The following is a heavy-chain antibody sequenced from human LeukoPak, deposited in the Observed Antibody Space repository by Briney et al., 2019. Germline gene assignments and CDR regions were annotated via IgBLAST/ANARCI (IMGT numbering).Heavy chain of an antibody. CDR2: ISSSSSHI. CDR1: GFTLRRYS. D-gene: IGHD2-21*02. Sequence: GGSLRLSCAASGFTLRRYSMNWVRQAPGKGLEWVSSISSSSSHIYYADSVKGRFTISRDNAKNSLYLQMNSLRAEDTAVYFCARSDYCGGDCYPCLSNYWSQGTLVTVSS. V-gene: IGHV3-21*01. CDR3: ARSDYCGGDCYPCLSNY. J-gene: IGHJ4*02.